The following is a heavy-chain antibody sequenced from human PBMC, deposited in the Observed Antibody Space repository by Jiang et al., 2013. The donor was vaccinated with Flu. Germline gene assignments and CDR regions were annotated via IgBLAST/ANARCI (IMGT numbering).Heavy chain of an antibody. Sequence: EWIGYIYSSGSTYYNPSLKSRVTISVDTSKSQFSLKLRSVTAADTAVYYCARTFSTDPEDYWGQGTLVTVSS. CDR3: ARTFSTDPEDY. D-gene: IGHD2/OR15-2a*01. CDR2: IYSSGST. J-gene: IGHJ4*02. V-gene: IGHV4-59*01.